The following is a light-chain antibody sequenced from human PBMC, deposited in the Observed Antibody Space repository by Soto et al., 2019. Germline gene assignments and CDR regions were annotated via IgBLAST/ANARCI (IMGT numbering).Light chain of an antibody. J-gene: IGLJ2*01. Sequence: QAVLTQPPSVSAAPGQKVTISCSGSSSNIGNNYVSWYQQLPGTAPKLIIYDNNKRPSGIPGRFSGSKSGTSATLGITGLQTGDEADYYCGTWDSSLSAGVVFGGGTKLTVL. CDR3: GTWDSSLSAGVV. CDR2: DNN. CDR1: SSNIGNNY. V-gene: IGLV1-51*01.